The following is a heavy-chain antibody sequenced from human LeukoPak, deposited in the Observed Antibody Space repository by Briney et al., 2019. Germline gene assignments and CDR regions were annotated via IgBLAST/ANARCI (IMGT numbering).Heavy chain of an antibody. CDR2: IYYSGST. CDR3: AREQRPFPGSYENNWFDP. D-gene: IGHD3-10*01. V-gene: IGHV4-59*01. J-gene: IGHJ5*02. Sequence: ETLSLTCTVSGGSISSYYWSWIRQPPGKGLEWIGYIYYSGSTNYNPSLKSRVTISVDTSKNQFSLKLSSVTAADTAVYYCAREQRPFPGSYENNWFDPWGQGTLVTVSS. CDR1: GGSISSYY.